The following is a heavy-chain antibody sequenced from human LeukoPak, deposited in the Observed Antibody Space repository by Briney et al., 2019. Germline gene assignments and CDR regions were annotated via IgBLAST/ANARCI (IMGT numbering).Heavy chain of an antibody. Sequence: GGSLRLSCAASGFTFSDYYMSWIRQAPGRGLEWVSYISSSSSYTNYADSVKGRFTFSRDNAKNSLYLQMNSLRAEDTAVYYCAREGGSGSYYYWGQGTLVTVSS. CDR3: AREGGSGSYYY. J-gene: IGHJ4*02. CDR1: GFTFSDYY. CDR2: ISSSSSYT. V-gene: IGHV3-11*06. D-gene: IGHD3-10*01.